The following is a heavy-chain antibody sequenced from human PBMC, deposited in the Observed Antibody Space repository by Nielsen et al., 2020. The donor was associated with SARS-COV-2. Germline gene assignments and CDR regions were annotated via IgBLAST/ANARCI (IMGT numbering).Heavy chain of an antibody. CDR3: ARPHSGSYQGAFDI. CDR1: GFTFSSYG. J-gene: IGHJ3*02. Sequence: GGSLRLSCAASGFTFSSYGMHWVRQAPGKGLEWVAVISYDGSNKYYADSVKGRFTISRDNSKNTLYLQMNSLRAEDTAVYYCARPHSGSYQGAFDIWGQGTMVTVSS. CDR2: ISYDGSNK. V-gene: IGHV3-30*03. D-gene: IGHD1-26*01.